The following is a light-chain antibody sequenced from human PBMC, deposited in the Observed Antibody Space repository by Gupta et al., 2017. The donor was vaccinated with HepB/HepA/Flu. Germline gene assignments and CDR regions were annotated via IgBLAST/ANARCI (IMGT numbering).Light chain of an antibody. V-gene: IGLV1-40*01. CDR2: GNS. J-gene: IGLJ2*01. CDR3: QSYDNSLSGSVV. Sequence: QSVLTQPPSVSAAPGQRVTISCTGSSSNIGAGYDVHWYQQLPGTAPKLLIYGNSNRPSGVPDRFSGSKSGTSASLAITGLQAEDEADYYCQSYDNSLSGSVVFGGGTKLTVL. CDR1: SSNIGAGYD.